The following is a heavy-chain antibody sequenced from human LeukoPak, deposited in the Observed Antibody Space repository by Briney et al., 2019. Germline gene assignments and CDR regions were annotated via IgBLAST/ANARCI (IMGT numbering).Heavy chain of an antibody. Sequence: SETLSLTCAVYGGSFSGYYWSWIRQPPGKGLEWIGGINHSGSTNYNPSLKSRVTISVDTSKNQFSLKLSSVTAADTAVYYCAPWDYDSSGYPRSWFDPWGQGTLVTVSS. CDR3: APWDYDSSGYPRSWFDP. D-gene: IGHD3-22*01. CDR1: GGSFSGYY. V-gene: IGHV4-34*01. CDR2: INHSGST. J-gene: IGHJ5*02.